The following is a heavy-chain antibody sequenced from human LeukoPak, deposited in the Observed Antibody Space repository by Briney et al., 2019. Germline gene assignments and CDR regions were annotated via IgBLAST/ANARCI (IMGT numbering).Heavy chain of an antibody. Sequence: GGSLRLSCAASGFTFSSYEMNWVRQAPGKGREWVSYISSSGSTIYYADSVKGRFTISRDNAKNSLYLQMNSLRAEDTAVYYCARDTGGYDSDYYYGMDVWGKRTTVTVSS. J-gene: IGHJ6*04. CDR2: ISSSGSTI. V-gene: IGHV3-48*03. D-gene: IGHD5-12*01. CDR3: ARDTGGYDSDYYYGMDV. CDR1: GFTFSSYE.